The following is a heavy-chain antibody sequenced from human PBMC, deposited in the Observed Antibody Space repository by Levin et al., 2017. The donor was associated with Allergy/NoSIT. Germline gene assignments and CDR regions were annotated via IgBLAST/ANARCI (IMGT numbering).Heavy chain of an antibody. J-gene: IGHJ4*02. CDR1: GFRFSSYA. Sequence: PGGSLRLSCAASGFRFSSYAMNWVRQAPGKGLEWVSGISGGGETTYYIDSVKGRFTISRDNSKTTLFLQMDKLRAEDTAVYFCANSPSYDFWSGSSTEGFFDYWGQGILVAVSS. V-gene: IGHV3-23*01. CDR3: ANSPSYDFWSGSSTEGFFDY. D-gene: IGHD3-3*01. CDR2: ISGGGETT.